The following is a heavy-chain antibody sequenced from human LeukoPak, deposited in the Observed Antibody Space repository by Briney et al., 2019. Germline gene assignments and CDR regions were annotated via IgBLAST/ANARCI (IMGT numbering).Heavy chain of an antibody. V-gene: IGHV4-59*01. D-gene: IGHD6-25*01. J-gene: IGHJ3*02. CDR3: ARPYSSGWRGAFDI. CDR2: IHYIGST. Sequence: SETLSLTCSVSGGSISSYYWSWIRRPPGKGLEWIGNIHYIGSTNYNPSLRSRVTISVDTSKNQFSLKLSSVTAADTAVYYCARPYSSGWRGAFDIWGQGRMVTVSS. CDR1: GGSISSYY.